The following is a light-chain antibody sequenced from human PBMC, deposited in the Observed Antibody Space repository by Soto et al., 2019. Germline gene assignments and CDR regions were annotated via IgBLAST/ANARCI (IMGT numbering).Light chain of an antibody. CDR1: QSINNRY. J-gene: IGKJ3*01. V-gene: IGKV3-20*01. Sequence: EIVLTQSPGTLSLSPGERATLSCRASQSINNRYLAWYQQKPGQAPRLLIYAASSRATGIPDGFSGSGSGTDFTLTISRLEPEDFAGYYCQQFGSSPGFTFGPGTKVDIK. CDR2: AAS. CDR3: QQFGSSPGFT.